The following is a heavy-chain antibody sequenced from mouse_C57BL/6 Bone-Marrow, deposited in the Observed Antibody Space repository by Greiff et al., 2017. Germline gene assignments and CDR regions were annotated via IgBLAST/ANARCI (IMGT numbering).Heavy chain of an antibody. J-gene: IGHJ1*03. D-gene: IGHD2-1*01. CDR1: GYTFTSYW. CDR2: IYPGSGST. Sequence: QVQLQQPGAELVKPGASVKMSCKASGYTFTSYWITWVKQRPGQGLEWIGDIYPGSGSTNYNEKVTSTAPLTVDTSSSRAYMQLSSVTSEDSAVYYCFGNLYWYFDVWGTGTTVTVSS. V-gene: IGHV1-55*01. CDR3: FGNLYWYFDV.